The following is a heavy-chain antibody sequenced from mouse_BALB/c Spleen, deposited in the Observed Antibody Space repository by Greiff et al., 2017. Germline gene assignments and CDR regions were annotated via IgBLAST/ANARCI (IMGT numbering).Heavy chain of an antibody. CDR3: VREKRGQLGLLNAMDY. CDR2: IRSKSNNYAT. Sequence: EVMLVESGGGLVQPKGSLKLSCAASGFTFNTYAMNWVRQAPGKGLEWVARIRSKSNNYATYYADSVKDRFTISRDDSQSMLYLQMNNLKTEDTAMYYCVREKRGQLGLLNAMDYWGQGTSVTVSS. V-gene: IGHV10-1*02. J-gene: IGHJ4*01. D-gene: IGHD3-2*01. CDR1: GFTFNTYA.